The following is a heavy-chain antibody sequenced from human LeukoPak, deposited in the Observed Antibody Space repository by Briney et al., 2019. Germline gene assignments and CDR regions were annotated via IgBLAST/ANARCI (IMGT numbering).Heavy chain of an antibody. D-gene: IGHD3-10*01. CDR1: GYTFTSYD. V-gene: IGHV1-8*01. Sequence: ASVKVSCKASGYTFTSYDINWVRQATGQGLEWMGWMNPNSGNTGYAQKFQGRVTMTRNTSISTAYMELSSLRSEDTAVYYCARGWDMVRGVIKDYWGQGTLVTVSS. J-gene: IGHJ4*02. CDR3: ARGWDMVRGVIKDY. CDR2: MNPNSGNT.